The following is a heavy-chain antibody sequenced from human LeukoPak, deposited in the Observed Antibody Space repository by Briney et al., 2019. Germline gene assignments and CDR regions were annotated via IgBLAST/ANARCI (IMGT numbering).Heavy chain of an antibody. V-gene: IGHV4-4*07. CDR3: ARETPRGSSWPYNWFDP. CDR2: IYTSGST. D-gene: IGHD6-13*01. CDR1: GGSFSGYY. Sequence: SETLSLTCAVYGGSFSGYYWSWIRQPAGKGLEWIGRIYTSGSTNYNPSLKSRVTMSVDTSKNQFSLKLSSVTAADTAVYYCARETPRGSSWPYNWFDPWGQGTLVTVSS. J-gene: IGHJ5*02.